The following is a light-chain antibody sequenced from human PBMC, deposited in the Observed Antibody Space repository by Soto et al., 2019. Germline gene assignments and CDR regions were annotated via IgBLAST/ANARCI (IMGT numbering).Light chain of an antibody. V-gene: IGLV2-14*03. CDR3: TSYSSSDTSIL. CDR1: SRDIGTYDY. J-gene: IGLJ2*01. Sequence: QSVLTQPASVSASLGQSITIACTGSSRDIGTYDYVSWYQQHPGKAPKLIIYDVSSRPSGIPNRFSGFKFGNTASLTISGLQADDEADYHCTSYSSSDTSILFGGGTKVTVL. CDR2: DVS.